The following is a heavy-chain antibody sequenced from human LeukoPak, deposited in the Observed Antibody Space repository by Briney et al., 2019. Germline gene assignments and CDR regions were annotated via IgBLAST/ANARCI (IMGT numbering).Heavy chain of an antibody. J-gene: IGHJ5*02. CDR3: ARARVPVPAQLNWFDP. V-gene: IGHV1-3*01. Sequence: ASVKVSCKASGYTFTPYAIHWRRQAPGQRLEWMGWIIAGNGDTKYSQNFQGRLTFTRDTSASTAYMELSSLRSEDTAVYYCARARVPVPAQLNWFDPWGQGTLVTVSS. CDR2: IIAGNGDT. CDR1: GYTFTPYA. D-gene: IGHD2-2*01.